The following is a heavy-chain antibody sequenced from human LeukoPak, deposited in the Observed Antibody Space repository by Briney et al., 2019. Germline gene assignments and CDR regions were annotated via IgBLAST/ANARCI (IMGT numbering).Heavy chain of an antibody. Sequence: SQTLSLTCTVSGGSISSGDYYWSWIRQPPGKGLEWIGYTYYSGSTYYNPSLKSRVTISVDTSKNQFSLKLSSVTAADTAVYYCARARGLYCSSTSCYADAFDIWGQGTMVTVSS. V-gene: IGHV4-30-4*08. J-gene: IGHJ3*02. CDR2: TYYSGST. CDR1: GGSISSGDYY. CDR3: ARARGLYCSSTSCYADAFDI. D-gene: IGHD2-2*01.